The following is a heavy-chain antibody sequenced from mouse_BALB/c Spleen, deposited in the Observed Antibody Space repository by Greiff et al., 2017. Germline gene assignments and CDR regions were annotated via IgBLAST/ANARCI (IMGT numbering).Heavy chain of an antibody. J-gene: IGHJ3*01. CDR3: SSDLWLRQAQFAY. D-gene: IGHD2-2*01. V-gene: IGHV1-5*01. CDR2: IYPGNSDT. CDR1: GYTFTSYW. Sequence: VQLQQSGTVLARPGASVKMSCKASGYTFTSYWMHWVKQRPGQGLEWIGAIYPGNSDTSYNQKFKGKAKLTAVTSTSTAYMELSSLTNEDSAVYYCSSDLWLRQAQFAYWGQGTLVTVSA.